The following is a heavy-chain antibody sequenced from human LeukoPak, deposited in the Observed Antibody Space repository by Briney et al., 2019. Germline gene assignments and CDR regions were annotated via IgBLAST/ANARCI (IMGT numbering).Heavy chain of an antibody. CDR2: IRSKAYGGTT. D-gene: IGHD6-6*01. CDR1: GFTFGDYA. CDR3: TRAISIAARPSFDY. V-gene: IGHV3-49*03. Sequence: GGSLRLSCTASGFTFGDYAMSWFRQAPGKGLEWVGFIRSKAYGGTTEYAASVKGRFTISRDDSKSIAYLQMSSLKSEDTAVYYCTRAISIAARPSFDYWGQGTLVTVSS. J-gene: IGHJ4*02.